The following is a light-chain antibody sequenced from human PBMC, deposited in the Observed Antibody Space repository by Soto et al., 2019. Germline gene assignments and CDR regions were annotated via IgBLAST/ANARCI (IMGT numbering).Light chain of an antibody. CDR2: DAS. Sequence: DIPLTQSPSSLSASVGDRVTITCRASQGISTYLNWYQQKPGKAPKLLIYDASSRATGIPDGFSGGGSGTDFTLTISRLEPEDFAVYYCQQYGTSPWTFGQGTRWIS. V-gene: IGKV1-39*01. CDR1: QGISTY. J-gene: IGKJ1*01. CDR3: QQYGTSPWT.